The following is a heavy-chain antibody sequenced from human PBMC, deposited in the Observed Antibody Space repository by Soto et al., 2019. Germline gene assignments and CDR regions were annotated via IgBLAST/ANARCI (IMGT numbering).Heavy chain of an antibody. V-gene: IGHV3-48*03. J-gene: IGHJ6*02. CDR3: ARDQEAGSFFPYYYGMDV. Sequence: GGSLRLSCATSVFTFSSYEMNWVRQAPGKGLGWVSYISSSGSTIYYADSVKGRFTISRDNAKNSLYLQMDSLRAEDTAVYYCARDQEAGSFFPYYYGMDVWGQGTTVTVSS. CDR2: ISSSGSTI. D-gene: IGHD6-13*01. CDR1: VFTFSSYE.